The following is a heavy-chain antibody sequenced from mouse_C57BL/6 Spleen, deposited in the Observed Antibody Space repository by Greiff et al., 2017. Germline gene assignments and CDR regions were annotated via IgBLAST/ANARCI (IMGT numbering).Heavy chain of an antibody. V-gene: IGHV1-82*01. CDR2: LYPGDGDT. Sequence: QVQLQQSGPELVKPGASVKISCKASGYAFSSSWLNWVKPRPGKGLEWIGRLYPGDGDTNYNGKFKGKATLTADKSSSTAYMQLSSLTSEDSAVYFCAGGSSYGEYFDYCGQGTTLTVSS. D-gene: IGHD1-1*01. CDR3: AGGSSYGEYFDY. CDR1: GYAFSSSW. J-gene: IGHJ2*01.